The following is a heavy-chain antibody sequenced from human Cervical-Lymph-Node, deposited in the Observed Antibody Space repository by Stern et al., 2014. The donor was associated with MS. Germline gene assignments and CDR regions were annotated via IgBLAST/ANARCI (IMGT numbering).Heavy chain of an antibody. D-gene: IGHD3-16*01. V-gene: IGHV5-51*01. CDR2: IYPGDSDT. Sequence: EVQLLQSGAEVKNPGESLRISCKGSGYNFDTYWIGWVRQLPGKGLEGMGIIYPGDSDTRYSPSFQGQVTISADKSIDTAYLQWSSLKASDTAMYYCAREGARSLDVWGQGTTVTVSS. CDR1: GYNFDTYW. J-gene: IGHJ6*02. CDR3: AREGARSLDV.